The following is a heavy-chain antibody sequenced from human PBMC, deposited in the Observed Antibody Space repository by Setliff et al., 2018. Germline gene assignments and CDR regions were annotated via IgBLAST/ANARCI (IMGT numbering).Heavy chain of an antibody. CDR2: ISADGSSV. J-gene: IGHJ4*02. Sequence: ETLSLTCNVSGLTFDNYAFSWVRQAPGKGLEWISAISADGSSVYYARSVRGRFTVSRDNSNSTVSLQMNSLRTEDTAFYFCARATASLPTTASDYWGRGTLVTVSS. V-gene: IGHV3-23*01. CDR3: ARATASLPTTASDY. D-gene: IGHD2-21*02. CDR1: GLTFDNYA.